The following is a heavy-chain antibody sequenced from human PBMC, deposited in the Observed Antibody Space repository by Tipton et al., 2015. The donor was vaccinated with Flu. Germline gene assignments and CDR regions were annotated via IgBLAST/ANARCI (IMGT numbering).Heavy chain of an antibody. CDR3: ARDGRPYCDLTGCHSPHVFDI. V-gene: IGHV4-61*02. J-gene: IGHJ3*02. D-gene: IGHD3/OR15-3a*01. Sequence: TLSLTCTVSGGSISSGSYYWSWIRQPAGKGLEWIGRIYTSGSTNYNPSLKSRVTISVDTSKNQFSLKLSSVTAADTAVYYCARDGRPYCDLTGCHSPHVFDIWGQGTKVTVSS. CDR2: IYTSGST. CDR1: GGSISSGSYY.